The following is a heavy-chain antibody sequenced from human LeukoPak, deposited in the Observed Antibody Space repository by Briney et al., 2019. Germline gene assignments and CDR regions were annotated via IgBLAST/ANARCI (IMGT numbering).Heavy chain of an antibody. D-gene: IGHD3-3*01. CDR2: IYYSGST. J-gene: IGHJ5*02. CDR3: ARLTIFGPELDP. V-gene: IGHV4-39*01. CDR1: GGSISSSSYY. Sequence: PSETLSLTCTVSGGSISSSSYYWGWIRQPPGKGLEWIGSIYYSGSTYYNPSLKSRVTISVDTSKNQFSLKLSSVTAADTAVYYCARLTIFGPELDPWGQGTLVTVSS.